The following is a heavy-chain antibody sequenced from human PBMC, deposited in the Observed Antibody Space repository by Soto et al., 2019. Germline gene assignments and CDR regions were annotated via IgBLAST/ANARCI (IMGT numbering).Heavy chain of an antibody. CDR1: GFTFSSYW. Sequence: EVQLVESGGGLVQPGGSLRLSCAASGFTFSSYWMHWVRQAPGKGLVWVSRINSDGSSTTYADSVKGRFTISRDNAKNTLYPHMNTLRAEDTAVYYCARVETCSSTSCYSVFDYWGQGTLVTVSS. V-gene: IGHV3-74*03. D-gene: IGHD2-2*01. J-gene: IGHJ4*02. CDR3: ARVETCSSTSCYSVFDY. CDR2: INSDGSST.